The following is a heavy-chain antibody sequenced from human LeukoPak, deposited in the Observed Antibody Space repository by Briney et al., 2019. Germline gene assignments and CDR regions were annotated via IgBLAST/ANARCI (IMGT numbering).Heavy chain of an antibody. CDR3: ARDFFFSGDYVWSAFDI. V-gene: IGHV3-9*01. CDR2: ISWNSGSI. Sequence: PGRSLRLSCAASGFTFDDYAMHWVRQAPGKGLEWVSGISWNSGSIGYADSVKGRFTISRDNSKNTLYLQMNSLRAEDTAVYYCARDFFFSGDYVWSAFDIWGQGTMVTVSS. J-gene: IGHJ3*02. CDR1: GFTFDDYA. D-gene: IGHD3-16*01.